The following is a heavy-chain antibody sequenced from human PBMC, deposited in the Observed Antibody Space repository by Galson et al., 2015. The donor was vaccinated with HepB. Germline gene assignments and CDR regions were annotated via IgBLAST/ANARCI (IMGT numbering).Heavy chain of an antibody. J-gene: IGHJ3*02. CDR1: GGSISSGDYY. CDR2: IYYSGST. CDR3: ASNIVVVPAVTDAFDI. V-gene: IGHV4-30-4*01. Sequence: LSLTCTVSGGSISSGDYYWSWIRQPPGKGLEWIGYIYYSGSTYYNPSLKSRVTISVDTSKNQFSLKLSSVTAADTAVYYCASNIVVVPAVTDAFDIWGQGTMVTVSS. D-gene: IGHD2-2*01.